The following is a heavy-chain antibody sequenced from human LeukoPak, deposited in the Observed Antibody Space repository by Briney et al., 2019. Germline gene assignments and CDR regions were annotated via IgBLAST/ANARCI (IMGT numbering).Heavy chain of an antibody. Sequence: SETLSLTCTVSGGSISSYYWSWIRQPPGKGLEWIGYIYYSGSTNYNPSLESRVTISVDTSKNQFSLKLSSVTAADTAVYYCARAGGSGSYWGVYFDYWGQGTLVTVSS. V-gene: IGHV4-59*01. D-gene: IGHD3-10*01. J-gene: IGHJ4*02. CDR1: GGSISSYY. CDR2: IYYSGST. CDR3: ARAGGSGSYWGVYFDY.